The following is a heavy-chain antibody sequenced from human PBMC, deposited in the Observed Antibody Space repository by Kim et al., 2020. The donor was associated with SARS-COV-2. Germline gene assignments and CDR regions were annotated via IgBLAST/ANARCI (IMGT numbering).Heavy chain of an antibody. CDR3: ARDRGAPNGWPVFDY. D-gene: IGHD6-19*01. V-gene: IGHV3-23*01. Sequence: AHSVMGQFTISRDNSKNTLYLQMNNLRVDDTAVYFCARDRGAPNGWPVFDYCGQGTLVTVSS. J-gene: IGHJ4*02.